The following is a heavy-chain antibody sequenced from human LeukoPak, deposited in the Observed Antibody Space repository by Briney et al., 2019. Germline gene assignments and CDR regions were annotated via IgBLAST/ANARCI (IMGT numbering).Heavy chain of an antibody. Sequence: PSETLSLTCTVSGGSISSSSYYWGWIRQPPGKGLEWIGSSYYSGSTYYNPSLKSRVTISVDTSKNEFSLKLTSVTAADTAVYYCAREADAAAAYNWFDPWGQGTLVTVSS. V-gene: IGHV4-39*01. CDR1: GGSISSSSYY. J-gene: IGHJ5*02. D-gene: IGHD2-2*01. CDR3: AREADAAAAYNWFDP. CDR2: SYYSGST.